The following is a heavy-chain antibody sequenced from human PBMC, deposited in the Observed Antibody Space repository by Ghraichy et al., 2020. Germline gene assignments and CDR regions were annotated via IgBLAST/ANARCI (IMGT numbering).Heavy chain of an antibody. D-gene: IGHD6-6*01. CDR1: GFTFSSYS. CDR2: ISSSSSYI. V-gene: IGHV3-21*01. Sequence: GGSLRLSCAASGFTFSSYSMNWVRQAPGKGLEWVSSISSSSSYIYYADSVKGRFTISRDNAKNSLYLQMNSLRAEDTAVYYCARDRRIAALEGMDVWGKGTTVTVSS. J-gene: IGHJ6*04. CDR3: ARDRRIAALEGMDV.